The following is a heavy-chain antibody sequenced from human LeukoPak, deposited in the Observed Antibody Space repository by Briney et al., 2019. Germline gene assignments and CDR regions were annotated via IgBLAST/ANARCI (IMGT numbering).Heavy chain of an antibody. CDR2: FDPEDGET. J-gene: IGHJ4*02. Sequence: ASVKVSCKVSGYTLTELSMHWVRQAPGIGLGWMGGFDPEDGETIYAQKFQGRVTMTEDTSTDTAYMELSSLRSEDTAVYYCATGGYSSSKDFDYWGQGTLVTVSS. CDR1: GYTLTELS. CDR3: ATGGYSSSKDFDY. D-gene: IGHD6-6*01. V-gene: IGHV1-24*01.